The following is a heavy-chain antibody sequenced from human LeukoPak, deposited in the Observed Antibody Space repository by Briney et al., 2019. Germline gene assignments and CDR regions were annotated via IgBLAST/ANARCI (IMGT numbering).Heavy chain of an antibody. D-gene: IGHD1-7*01. CDR1: GGSFSGYY. J-gene: IGHJ3*02. CDR2: INHSGST. V-gene: IGHV4-34*01. Sequence: SGTLFLTCAVYGGSFSGYYWSWIRQPPGKGLEWIGEINHSGSTNYNPSLKSRVTISVDTSKNQFSLKLSSVTAADTAVYYCARAGTTGMAFDIWGQGTMVTVSS. CDR3: ARAGTTGMAFDI.